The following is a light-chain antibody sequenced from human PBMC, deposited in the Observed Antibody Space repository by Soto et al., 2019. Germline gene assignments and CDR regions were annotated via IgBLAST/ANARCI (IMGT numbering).Light chain of an antibody. CDR3: QKYNSAPLIT. J-gene: IGKJ5*01. CDR1: QGISNY. V-gene: IGKV1-27*01. Sequence: DIQMTQSPSSLSASVGDRVTITCRASQGISNYLAWYQQKPGKVPKLLIYAASTLQSGVPSRFSGSGSGTDFTLTISSLQPEDVATYYCQKYNSAPLITFRQGTRLEIK. CDR2: AAS.